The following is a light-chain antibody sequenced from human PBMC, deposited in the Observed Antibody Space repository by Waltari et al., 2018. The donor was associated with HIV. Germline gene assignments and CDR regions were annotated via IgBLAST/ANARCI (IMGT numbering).Light chain of an antibody. V-gene: IGLV1-44*01. Sequence: SLLTQPPSVSGAPGQRVNISCSGGPSNIGGNSVNWYRQLPGTAPILLIYTVDQRTSRVPVRFSGSKSATAASLVISGLQSDDEADYYCATWDDTMSVVFGGGTRLTVL. CDR1: PSNIGGNS. CDR2: TVD. J-gene: IGLJ2*01. CDR3: ATWDDTMSVV.